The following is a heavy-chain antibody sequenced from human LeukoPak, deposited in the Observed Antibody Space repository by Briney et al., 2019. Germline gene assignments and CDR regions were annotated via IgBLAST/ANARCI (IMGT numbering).Heavy chain of an antibody. D-gene: IGHD2-2*01. CDR3: ARGVYCSSTSCYGGPYNWFDP. Sequence: GASVKVSCKASGGTFSSYAISWVRQAPGQGLEWMGGIIPIFGTANYAQKFQGRVTITTDESTSTAYMELSSLRSEDTAVYYCARGVYCSSTSCYGGPYNWFDPWGQGTLVAVSS. CDR1: GGTFSSYA. CDR2: IIPIFGTA. J-gene: IGHJ5*02. V-gene: IGHV1-69*05.